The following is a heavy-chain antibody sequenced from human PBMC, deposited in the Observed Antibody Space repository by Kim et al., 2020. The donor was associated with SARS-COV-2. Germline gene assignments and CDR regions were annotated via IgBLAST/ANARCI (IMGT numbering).Heavy chain of an antibody. Sequence: ASVKVSYKASGYTFTSYAMHWVRQAPGQRLEWMGWINAGNGNTKYSQKFQGRVTITRDTSASTAYMELSSLKSEDTAVYYCARDHPRSGHYYGMDVWGQGTTVTVSS. CDR3: ARDHPRSGHYYGMDV. V-gene: IGHV1-3*01. D-gene: IGHD6-25*01. CDR1: GYTFTSYA. CDR2: INAGNGNT. J-gene: IGHJ6*02.